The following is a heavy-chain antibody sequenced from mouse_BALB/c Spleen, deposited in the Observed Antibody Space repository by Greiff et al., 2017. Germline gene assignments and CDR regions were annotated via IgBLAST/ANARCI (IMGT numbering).Heavy chain of an antibody. CDR3: ARGPITTAYWYFDV. V-gene: IGHV5-6-5*01. D-gene: IGHD1-1*01. Sequence: EVKLVESGGGLVKPGGSLKLSCAASGFTFSSYAMSWVRQTPEKRLEWVASISSGGSTYYPDSVKGRFTISRDNARNILYLQMSSLRSEDTAMYYCARGPITTAYWYFDVWGAGTTVTVSS. CDR2: ISSGGST. J-gene: IGHJ1*01. CDR1: GFTFSSYA.